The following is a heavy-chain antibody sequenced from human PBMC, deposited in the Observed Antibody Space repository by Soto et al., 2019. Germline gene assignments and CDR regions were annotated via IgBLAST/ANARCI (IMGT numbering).Heavy chain of an antibody. J-gene: IGHJ4*02. CDR2: IGTSAST. CDR1: GFTFSSYS. CDR3: ADLSRYCTSSNCD. Sequence: RSLRLSCAASGFTFSSYSMSLVRQAPGKGLEWVSTIGTSASTYYGDSVRGRFTISRDNSRNTLYLQMNSLRAEDTAVYYCADLSRYCTSSNCDCGQGTLVTVSS. V-gene: IGHV3-23*01. D-gene: IGHD2-2*01.